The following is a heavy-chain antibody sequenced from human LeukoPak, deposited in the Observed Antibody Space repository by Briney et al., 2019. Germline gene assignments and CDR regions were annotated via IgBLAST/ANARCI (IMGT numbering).Heavy chain of an antibody. CDR2: INPNSGGT. CDR3: ARERTTVVTLDYYYGMDV. D-gene: IGHD4-23*01. J-gene: IGHJ6*02. CDR1: RYSFTGYY. V-gene: IGHV1-2*02. Sequence: ASVKVSCKASRYSFTGYYIHWVRQAPGQGLEWMGWINPNSGGTKYAQKFQGRLTMTRDTSISTANMELSRLRSDDTAVYYCARERTTVVTLDYYYGMDVWGQGTTVTVSS.